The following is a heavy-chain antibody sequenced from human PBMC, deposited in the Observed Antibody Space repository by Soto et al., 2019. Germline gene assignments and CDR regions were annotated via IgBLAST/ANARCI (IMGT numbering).Heavy chain of an antibody. V-gene: IGHV4-39*01. CDR2: VYYRGRS. CDR1: GGSVSDSNYY. Sequence: SETLSLTCTVSGGSVSDSNYYWGWIRQPPGKGLEWIGSVYYRGRSYSKSSVKSRVTISVDTSKNQFSLNLNSVTASDTAVYYCVSQRTSVLTQAYFDYWGPGALVTVSS. D-gene: IGHD2-8*01. CDR3: VSQRTSVLTQAYFDY. J-gene: IGHJ4*02.